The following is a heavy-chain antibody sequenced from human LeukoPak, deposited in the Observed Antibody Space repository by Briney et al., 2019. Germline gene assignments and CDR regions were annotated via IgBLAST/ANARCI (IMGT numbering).Heavy chain of an antibody. V-gene: IGHV3-21*01. CDR2: ISSSSSYI. D-gene: IGHD2-15*01. CDR1: GFTFSSYT. J-gene: IGHJ4*02. CDR3: ARALRLGYCSGGSCHSPY. Sequence: GGSLRLSCAASGFTFSSYTMKWVRQAPGKGLEWVSSISSSSSYIYYADSVKGRFTISRDNAKNSLCLQMNSLRAEDTAVYYCARALRLGYCSGGSCHSPYWGQGTLVTVSS.